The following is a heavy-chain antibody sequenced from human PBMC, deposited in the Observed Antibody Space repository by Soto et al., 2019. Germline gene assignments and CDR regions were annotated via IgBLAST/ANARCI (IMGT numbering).Heavy chain of an antibody. CDR2: INTYNGNT. Sequence: QVQLVQSGAEGKNPGASVKVSCKASGYTFTRYGIGWARQAPGQGLEWMGWINTYNGNTNYAQNVQGRVTLXTXTXXRPAYMELGRLRSNDTAIYYCAMVDVYVTPSPQDVWGPGTTVTVSS. CDR1: GYTFTRYG. J-gene: IGHJ6*02. V-gene: IGHV1-18*01. CDR3: AMVDVYVTPSPQDV. D-gene: IGHD3-16*01.